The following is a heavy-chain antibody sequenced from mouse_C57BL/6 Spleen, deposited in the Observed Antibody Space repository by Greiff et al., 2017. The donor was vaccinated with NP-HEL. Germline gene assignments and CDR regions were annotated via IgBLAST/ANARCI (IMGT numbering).Heavy chain of an antibody. CDR2: IDPENGDT. CDR1: GFNIKDDY. D-gene: IGHD2-5*01. V-gene: IGHV14-4*01. CDR3: RYYINYKGSTFDY. J-gene: IGHJ2*01. Sequence: EVMLVESGAELVRPGASVKLSCTASGFNIKDDYMHWVKQRPEQGLEWIGWIDPENGDTEYASKFQGKATITADTSSNTAYLQLSSLTSEDTAVYYCRYYINYKGSTFDYWGQGTTLTVSS.